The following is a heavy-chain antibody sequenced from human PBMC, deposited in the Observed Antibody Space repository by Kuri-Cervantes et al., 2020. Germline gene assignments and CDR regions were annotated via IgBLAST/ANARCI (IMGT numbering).Heavy chain of an antibody. V-gene: IGHV3-74*03. D-gene: IGHD3-10*01. J-gene: IGHJ6*02. Sequence: GGSLRLSSEASGFTFRTYWMRWVRQAPGKGLVWVSRINSDGSSRKYADSVKGRFTSSRDNSKNTLYLQMISLRAADTAVYYCASYGRITTVRGVIKSYYGMDVWGQGTTVTVSS. CDR2: INSDGSSR. CDR3: ASYGRITTVRGVIKSYYGMDV. CDR1: GFTFRTYW.